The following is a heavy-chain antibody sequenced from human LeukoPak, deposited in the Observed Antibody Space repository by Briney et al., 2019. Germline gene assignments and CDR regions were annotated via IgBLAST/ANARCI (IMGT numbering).Heavy chain of an antibody. CDR2: IIPILGIA. J-gene: IGHJ6*02. CDR3: ARGGYGSGSFYYYYGMDV. CDR1: GGTFSSYT. D-gene: IGHD3-10*01. V-gene: IGHV1-69*02. Sequence: SVKVSCKASGGTFSSYTISWVRQAPGQGLEWMGRIIPILGIANYAQKFQGRVTITADKSTSTAYMELSSLRSEDTAVYYCARGGYGSGSFYYYYGMDVWGQGTTVTVS.